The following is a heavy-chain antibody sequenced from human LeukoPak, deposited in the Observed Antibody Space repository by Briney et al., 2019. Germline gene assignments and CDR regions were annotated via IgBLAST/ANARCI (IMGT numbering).Heavy chain of an antibody. CDR3: AKDFYDNSGSRYDY. D-gene: IGHD3-22*01. Sequence: GGSLRLSCAASGFTFSSYSMNWVRQAPGVGLEWVSAIDGGGGSTWHADSVKGRFTISRDNSKNTLYMQMNSLRAEDTAVYYCAKDFYDNSGSRYDYWGQGTLVTVSS. CDR1: GFTFSSYS. J-gene: IGHJ4*02. V-gene: IGHV3-23*01. CDR2: IDGGGGST.